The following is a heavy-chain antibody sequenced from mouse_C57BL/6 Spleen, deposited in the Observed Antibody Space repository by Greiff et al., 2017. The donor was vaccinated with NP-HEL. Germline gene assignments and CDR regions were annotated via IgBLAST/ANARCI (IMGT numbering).Heavy chain of an antibody. D-gene: IGHD2-1*01. CDR2: ISDGGSYT. J-gene: IGHJ4*01. V-gene: IGHV5-4*03. Sequence: DVMLVESGGGLVKPGGSLKLSCAASGFTFSSYAMSWVRQTPEKRLEWVATISDGGSYTYYPDNVKGRFTISRDNAKNNLYLQMSHLKSEDTAMYYCARALGNYDAMDYWGQGTSVTVSS. CDR3: ARALGNYDAMDY. CDR1: GFTFSSYA.